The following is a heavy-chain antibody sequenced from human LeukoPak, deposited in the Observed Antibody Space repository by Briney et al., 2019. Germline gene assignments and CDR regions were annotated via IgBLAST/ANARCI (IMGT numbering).Heavy chain of an antibody. V-gene: IGHV3-73*01. J-gene: IGHJ6*03. Sequence: PGGSLRLSCAASGFTFSGSAMHWVRQASGKGLEWVGRIRSKANSYATAYAASVKGRFTISRDDSKNTAYLQMNSLKTEDTAVYYCTRPDIVVVPAASPTMTTVTTGYYYYYMDVWGKGTTVTVSS. CDR2: IRSKANSYAT. CDR3: TRPDIVVVPAASPTMTTVTTGYYYYYMDV. D-gene: IGHD2-2*01. CDR1: GFTFSGSA.